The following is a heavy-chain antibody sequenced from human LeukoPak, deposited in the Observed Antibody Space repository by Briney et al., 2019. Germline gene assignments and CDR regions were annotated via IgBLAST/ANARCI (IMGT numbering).Heavy chain of an antibody. J-gene: IGHJ3*02. CDR1: GDSVSSNSAA. V-gene: IGHV6-1*01. Sequence: SQTLSLTCAISGDSVSSNSAAWNWIRQSPSRGLEWLGRTYYRSKWYNDYAVSVNSRMAINTDTSKNQFSLPLNSVTPEDTAVYYCAREFEHQLAYDAFNIWGQGTMVTVSS. CDR2: TYYRSKWYN. CDR3: AREFEHQLAYDAFNI. D-gene: IGHD6-13*01.